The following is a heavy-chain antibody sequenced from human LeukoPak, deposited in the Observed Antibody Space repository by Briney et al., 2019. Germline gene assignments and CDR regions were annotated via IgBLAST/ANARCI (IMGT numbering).Heavy chain of an antibody. CDR2: IYHSGST. CDR1: GGSISSSNW. CDR3: ARDGHLWFGELLPFDY. J-gene: IGHJ4*02. Sequence: PSGTLSLTCAVSGGSISSSNWWSWVRQPPGKGLEWIGEIYHSGSTNYNPSLKSRVTISVDKSKNQFSLKLSSVTAADTAVYYCARDGHLWFGELLPFDYWGQGTLVTVSS. V-gene: IGHV4-4*02. D-gene: IGHD3-10*01.